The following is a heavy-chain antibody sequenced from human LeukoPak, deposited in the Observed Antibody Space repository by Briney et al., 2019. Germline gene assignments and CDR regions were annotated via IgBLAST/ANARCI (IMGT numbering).Heavy chain of an antibody. Sequence: PGGSLRLSCAASGVIANNYYMTWVRQAPGKGLECVSILYSGGMTYYADSVKGRFTISADNSKNTVNLQMNSLRVEDTAIYYCARMCGGNYYGYYFDNWGQGSMLTVSS. CDR3: ARMCGGNYYGYYFDN. J-gene: IGHJ4*02. CDR1: GVIANNYY. CDR2: LYSGGMT. D-gene: IGHD5-12*01. V-gene: IGHV3-53*01.